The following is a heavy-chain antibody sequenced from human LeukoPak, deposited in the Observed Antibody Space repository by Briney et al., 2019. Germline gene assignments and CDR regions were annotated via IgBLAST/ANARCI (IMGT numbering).Heavy chain of an antibody. J-gene: IGHJ4*02. V-gene: IGHV3-23*01. CDR2: IVGSGGST. CDR1: GFTFSSHA. Sequence: QTGGSLRLSCAASGFTFSSHAMSWVRQAPGKGLEWVSSIVGSGGSTYYADSVKGRFTISRDNSRNTLYLQMNSLRAEDTAVYYCAKHQGAAAGYFFDYWGQGTLVTVSS. D-gene: IGHD6-13*01. CDR3: AKHQGAAAGYFFDY.